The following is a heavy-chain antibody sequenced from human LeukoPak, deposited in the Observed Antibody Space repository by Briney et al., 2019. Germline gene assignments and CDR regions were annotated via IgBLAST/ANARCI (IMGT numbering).Heavy chain of an antibody. V-gene: IGHV3-15*01. D-gene: IGHD6-13*01. Sequence: GGSLRLSCAASGFAFNNAWMTWVRQAPGKGLEWVGRIRGKTDGETTDYAAPVQGKFTISRDDSKDTLYLQMNSLKTEDTAVYYCILAAAGPAYWGQGTLVTVSS. CDR3: ILAAAGPAY. CDR1: GFAFNNAW. CDR2: IRGKTDGETT. J-gene: IGHJ4*02.